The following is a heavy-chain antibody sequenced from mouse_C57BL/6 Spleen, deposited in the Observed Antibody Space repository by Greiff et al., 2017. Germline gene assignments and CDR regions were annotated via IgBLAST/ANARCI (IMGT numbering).Heavy chain of an antibody. V-gene: IGHV1-47*01. J-gene: IGHJ1*03. CDR2: FHPYNDDT. CDR3: ARGDYDYDEDWYFDV. D-gene: IGHD2-4*01. CDR1: GYTFTTYP. Sequence: QVQLQQSGAELVKPGASVKMSCKASGYTFTTYPIEWMKQNHGKSLEWIGNFHPYNDDTKYNEKFKGKATLTVEKSSSTVYLELRRLTSDESAVYYCARGDYDYDEDWYFDVWGTGTTVTVSS.